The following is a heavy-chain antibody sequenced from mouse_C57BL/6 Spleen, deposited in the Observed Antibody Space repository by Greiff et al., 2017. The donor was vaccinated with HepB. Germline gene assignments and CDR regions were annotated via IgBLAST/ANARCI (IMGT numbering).Heavy chain of an antibody. CDR3: ARSYDTGFAY. CDR2: IHPNSGST. V-gene: IGHV1-64*01. J-gene: IGHJ3*01. D-gene: IGHD2-3*01. CDR1: GYTFTSYW. Sequence: VQLQQSGAELVKPGASVKLSCKASGYTFTSYWMHWVKQRPGQGLEWIGMIHPNSGSTNYNEKFKSKATLTVDKSSSTAYMQLSSLTSEDSAVYYCARSYDTGFAYWGQGTLVTVSA.